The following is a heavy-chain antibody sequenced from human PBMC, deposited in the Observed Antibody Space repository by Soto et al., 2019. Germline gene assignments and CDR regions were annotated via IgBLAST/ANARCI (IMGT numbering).Heavy chain of an antibody. D-gene: IGHD6-13*01. V-gene: IGHV3-21*01. Sequence: GGSLRLSCAASGFTFRSFTMNWVRQAPGKGLEWVSTISSISADIYYTNALRGLFTIARDNAKNALHQQMNSRRAEDTAVYYGTRDASRDSSARGWFDPWGPGTLVTVSS. CDR2: ISSISADI. J-gene: IGHJ5*02. CDR1: GFTFRSFT. CDR3: TRDASRDSSARGWFDP.